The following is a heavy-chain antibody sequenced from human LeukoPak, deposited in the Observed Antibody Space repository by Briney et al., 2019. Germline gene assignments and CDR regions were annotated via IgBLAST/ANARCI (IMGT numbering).Heavy chain of an antibody. J-gene: IGHJ6*03. Sequence: PGGSLRLSCAASGVTFDDYAMHWVRQAPGKGLEWVSGISWNSGSIGYADSVKGRFTISGDNAKNSLYLQMNSLRAEDTALYYCAKVGRNYYYYYYMDVWGKGTTVTVSS. CDR3: AKVGRNYYYYYYMDV. V-gene: IGHV3-9*01. CDR1: GVTFDDYA. CDR2: ISWNSGSI.